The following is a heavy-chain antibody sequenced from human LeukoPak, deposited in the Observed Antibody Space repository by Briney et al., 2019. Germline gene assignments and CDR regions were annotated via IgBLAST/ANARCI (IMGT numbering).Heavy chain of an antibody. V-gene: IGHV5-51*01. Sequence: GESLKISCKGSGYSFTSYWIGWVRQMPGKGLEWMGIIYPGDSDTRYSPSFQGQVTISADKSISTAYLQWSSLKASDTAMYYCARVAHLNIVVVPAAIGSWFDPWGQGTLVTVSS. CDR1: GYSFTSYW. J-gene: IGHJ5*02. D-gene: IGHD2-2*02. CDR2: IYPGDSDT. CDR3: ARVAHLNIVVVPAAIGSWFDP.